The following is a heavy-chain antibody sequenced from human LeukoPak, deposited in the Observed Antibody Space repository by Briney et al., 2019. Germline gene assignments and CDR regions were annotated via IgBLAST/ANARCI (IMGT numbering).Heavy chain of an antibody. Sequence: GGSLRLSCAASGFSFSSYWMHWVRQAPGKGLVWVSRIKTDGSSATYADSVKGRFTISRDNAKNSLSLQMNGLRAEDTAVYYCTRDLTGYYDSSGYYHYFYDMDVWGQGTTVTVSS. CDR3: TRDLTGYYDSSGYYHYFYDMDV. V-gene: IGHV3-74*01. CDR1: GFSFSSYW. D-gene: IGHD3-22*01. J-gene: IGHJ6*02. CDR2: IKTDGSSA.